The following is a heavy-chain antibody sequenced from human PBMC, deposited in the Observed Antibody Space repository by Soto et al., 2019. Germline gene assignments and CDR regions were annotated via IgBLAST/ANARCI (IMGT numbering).Heavy chain of an antibody. J-gene: IGHJ4*02. D-gene: IGHD6-13*01. V-gene: IGHV4-34*01. CDR2: INHSGNT. Sequence: QVQLQQWGAGLLKPSETLSLSCAVYGGSFIDFYWSWIRQPPGKGLEWIGEINHSGNTNYSPSLKSRVTISRDTSKNHFSLKLTSVTAADTAVYYCVRKAAAHDYWGQGTLVTVSS. CDR3: VRKAAAHDY. CDR1: GGSFIDFY.